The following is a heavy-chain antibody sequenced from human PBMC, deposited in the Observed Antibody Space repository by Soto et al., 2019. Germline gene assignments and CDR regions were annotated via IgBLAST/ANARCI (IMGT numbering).Heavy chain of an antibody. V-gene: IGHV1-18*01. D-gene: IGHD6-13*01. Sequence: ASVKVSCKASGYTFTSYGISWVRQAPGQGLEWMGWISAYNGNTNYAQKLQGRVTMTTDTSTSTAYMELRSLRSDDTAVYYCARDFGSSWLPYYYYGMDVWGQGTTVTVSS. CDR3: ARDFGSSWLPYYYYGMDV. CDR2: ISAYNGNT. CDR1: GYTFTSYG. J-gene: IGHJ6*02.